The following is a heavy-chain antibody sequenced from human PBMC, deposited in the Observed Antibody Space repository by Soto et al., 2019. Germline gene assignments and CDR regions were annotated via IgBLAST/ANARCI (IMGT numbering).Heavy chain of an antibody. J-gene: IGHJ4*02. Sequence: ASVKVSCKPSGYPFTDLYIHWVRQAPGLGLGWMGWIDPRSGASRKTQGFQGRFTMTRDTSTNTVYMELSSLRSDDTAVYFCARDNYGTLDYWGQGTLVTVSS. V-gene: IGHV1-2*02. CDR1: GYPFTDLY. CDR2: IDPRSGAS. D-gene: IGHD3-10*01. CDR3: ARDNYGTLDY.